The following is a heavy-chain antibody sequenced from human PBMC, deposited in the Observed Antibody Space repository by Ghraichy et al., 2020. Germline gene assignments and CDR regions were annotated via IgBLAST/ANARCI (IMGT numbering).Heavy chain of an antibody. J-gene: IGHJ4*02. V-gene: IGHV3-30*02. CDR3: ARDEGYDILTGYYKFEY. CDR2: IRYDGSKK. CDR1: GFTFGDFA. D-gene: IGHD3-9*01. Sequence: GGSLRLSCIASGFTFGDFAIHLVRQAPGKGLEWVAFIRYDGSKKFYADSVKGRFTISRDNSKNTLYLQMNSLRAEDTAVYYCARDEGYDILTGYYKFEYWGQGTLVTVSS.